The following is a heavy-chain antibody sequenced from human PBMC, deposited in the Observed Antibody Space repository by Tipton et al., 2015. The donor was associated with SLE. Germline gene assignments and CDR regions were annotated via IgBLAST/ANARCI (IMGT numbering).Heavy chain of an antibody. CDR3: ARGKRITLIAPAFDI. CDR2: INHSGST. CDR1: GGSFSGYY. Sequence: TLSLTCAVYGGSFSGYYWSWIRQPPGKGLEWIGEINHSGSTNYNPSLKSRVTISVDTSKNQFSLKLSSVTAADTAVCYCARGKRITLIAPAFDIWGQGTMVTVSS. V-gene: IGHV4-34*01. D-gene: IGHD3-22*01. J-gene: IGHJ3*02.